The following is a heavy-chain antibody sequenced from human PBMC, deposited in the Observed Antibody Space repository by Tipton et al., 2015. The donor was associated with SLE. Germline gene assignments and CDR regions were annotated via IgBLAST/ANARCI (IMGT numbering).Heavy chain of an antibody. CDR2: IYTSGST. V-gene: IGHV4-61*09. D-gene: IGHD3-10*01. CDR1: GGSISSGSYY. CDR3: ARVFRDGVGSGSYPAYFDL. Sequence: LRLSCTVSGGSISSGSYYWSWIRQPAGKGLEWIGYIYTSGSTNYNPSLKSRVTISVDTSKNQFSLKLSSVTAADTAVYYCARVFRDGVGSGSYPAYFDLWGRGTLVTVSS. J-gene: IGHJ2*01.